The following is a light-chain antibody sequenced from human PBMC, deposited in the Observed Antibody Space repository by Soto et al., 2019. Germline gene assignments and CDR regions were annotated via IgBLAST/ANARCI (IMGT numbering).Light chain of an antibody. CDR3: QQIYSNVLS. CDR1: HSLLHSNGYNY. Sequence: MTQSPLSLPVTSGELASISCRSSHSLLHSNGYNYLNWYQQKPGKAPKLLIYAASSLQSEVPSRLGGSGSGTDFTLTLSSLTTEAFATYYCQQIYSNVLSFGQGTKVDIK. CDR2: AAS. V-gene: IGKV1-39*01. J-gene: IGKJ1*01.